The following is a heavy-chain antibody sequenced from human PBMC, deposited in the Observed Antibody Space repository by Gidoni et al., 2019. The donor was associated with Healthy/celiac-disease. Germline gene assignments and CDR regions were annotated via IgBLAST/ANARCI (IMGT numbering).Heavy chain of an antibody. CDR1: GFAFSSDG. CDR3: ARGEGIAAAGSTDY. V-gene: IGHV3-33*01. CDR2: IWYDGSNK. Sequence: QVQLVESGGGVVQPGRSLRLPCAASGFAFSSDGMHWVRQAPGKGLEWVAVIWYDGSNKYYADSVKGRFTIARDNSKNTLYLQMNSLRAEDTAVYYCARGEGIAAAGSTDYWGQGTLVTVSS. D-gene: IGHD6-13*01. J-gene: IGHJ4*02.